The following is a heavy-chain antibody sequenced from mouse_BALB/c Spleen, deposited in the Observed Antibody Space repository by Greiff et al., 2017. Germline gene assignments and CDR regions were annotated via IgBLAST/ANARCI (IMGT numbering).Heavy chain of an antibody. J-gene: IGHJ4*01. CDR1: GYSFTDYI. CDR2: INPYYGST. D-gene: IGHD2-4*01. CDR3: ARWDDYRGDY. V-gene: IGHV1-39*01. Sequence: VQLQQTGPELVKPGASVKISCKASGYSFTDYIMLWVKQSHGKSLEWIGNINPYYGSTSYNLKFKGKATLTVDKSSSTAYMQLNSLTSEDSAVYYCARWDDYRGDYWGQGTSVTVSS.